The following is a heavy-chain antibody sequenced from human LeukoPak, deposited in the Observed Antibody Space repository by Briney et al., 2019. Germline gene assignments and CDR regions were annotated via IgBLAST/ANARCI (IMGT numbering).Heavy chain of an antibody. Sequence: SETLSLTCGVSGXSVSSTNWWTWIRPPPGKGLEWIGEVHLDGRTNFNPSLKSRLTMSVDLSENHVSLKLTFVTAAHTSVYYCAREGGFYRPLDYSGQGTLVTVSS. CDR2: VHLDGRT. J-gene: IGHJ4*02. CDR1: GXSVSSTNW. CDR3: AREGGFYRPLDY. V-gene: IGHV4-4*02. D-gene: IGHD6-25*01.